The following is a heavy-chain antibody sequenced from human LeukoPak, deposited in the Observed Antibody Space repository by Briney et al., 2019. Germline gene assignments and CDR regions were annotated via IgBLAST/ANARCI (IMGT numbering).Heavy chain of an antibody. CDR1: GFTFSDYY. J-gene: IGHJ4*02. D-gene: IGHD3-22*01. Sequence: GGSLRLSCAASGFTFSDYYMSWIRQAPGKGLEWVSYISSSGSTIYYADSVKGRFTISRDNSKNTLYLQMNSLRAEDTAVYYCARDWSNVVTAIWGQGTLVTVSP. CDR3: ARDWSNVVTAI. CDR2: ISSSGSTI. V-gene: IGHV3-11*04.